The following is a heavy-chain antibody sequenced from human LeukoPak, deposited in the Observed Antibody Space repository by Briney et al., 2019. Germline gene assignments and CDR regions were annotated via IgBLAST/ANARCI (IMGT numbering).Heavy chain of an antibody. CDR3: ARVVAAGWFNP. CDR1: GFTFSSYD. CDR2: IGTAGDT. D-gene: IGHD6-13*01. Sequence: GGSLRLSCAASGFTFSSYDMHWVRHATGKGLERVSAIGTAGDTYYPGSVKGRFTISRENAKNSLYLQMNSLRAGDTAVYYCARVVAAGWFNPWGQGTLVTVSS. V-gene: IGHV3-13*01. J-gene: IGHJ5*02.